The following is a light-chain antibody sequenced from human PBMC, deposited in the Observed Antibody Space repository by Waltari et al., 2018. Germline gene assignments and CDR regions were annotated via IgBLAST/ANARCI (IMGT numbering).Light chain of an antibody. CDR3: QHYNSYPLT. J-gene: IGKJ4*01. CDR1: QSVSSW. CDR2: KVS. Sequence: DIQMTQSPSTLSASVGARVSLTCRASQSVSSWLVWYQQKPGKAPKLLIYKVSNLQSGVPARFSGSGSGTDFTLTISSLQPDDFATYYCQHYNSYPLTFGGGTKVDIK. V-gene: IGKV1-5*03.